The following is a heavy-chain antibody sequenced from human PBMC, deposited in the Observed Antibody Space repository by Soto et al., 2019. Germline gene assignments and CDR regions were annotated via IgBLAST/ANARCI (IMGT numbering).Heavy chain of an antibody. D-gene: IGHD1-26*01. Sequence: SETLSLTCAVYGGSFSGYYWSWIRQPPGKGLEWIGEINHSGSTNYNPSLKSRATISVDTSKNQFSLKLSSVTAADTAVYYCAAPNGRDEYYFDYWGQGTLVTVSS. CDR3: AAPNGRDEYYFDY. V-gene: IGHV4-34*01. J-gene: IGHJ4*02. CDR2: INHSGST. CDR1: GGSFSGYY.